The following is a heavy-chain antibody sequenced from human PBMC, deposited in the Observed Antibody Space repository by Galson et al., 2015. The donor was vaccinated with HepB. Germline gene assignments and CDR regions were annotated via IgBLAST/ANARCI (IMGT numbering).Heavy chain of an antibody. D-gene: IGHD6-13*01. CDR2: IYPGDSDT. CDR3: ARHYPVRPHSSSWYYAFDI. Sequence: QSGAEVKKPGESLKISCKGSGSSFTSYWIGWVRQMPGKGLEWMGIIYPGDSDTRYSPSFQGQVTISADKSISTAYLQWSSLKASDTAMYYCARHYPVRPHSSSWYYAFDIWGQGTMVTVSS. CDR1: GSSFTSYW. V-gene: IGHV5-51*01. J-gene: IGHJ3*02.